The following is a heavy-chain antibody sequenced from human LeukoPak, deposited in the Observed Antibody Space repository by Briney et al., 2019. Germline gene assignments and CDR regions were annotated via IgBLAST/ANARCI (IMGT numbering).Heavy chain of an antibody. CDR1: GGSISSGGYY. V-gene: IGHV4-31*03. CDR2: IYYSGST. D-gene: IGHD3-3*01. CDR3: ARISHYDFWSGYYGPDDAFDI. Sequence: SETLSLTCTVSGGSISSGGYYWSWIRQHPGKGLEWIGYIYYSGSTYYNPSLKSRVTISVDTSKNQFSLKLSSVTAADTAVYYCARISHYDFWSGYYGPDDAFDIWGQGTMVTVSS. J-gene: IGHJ3*02.